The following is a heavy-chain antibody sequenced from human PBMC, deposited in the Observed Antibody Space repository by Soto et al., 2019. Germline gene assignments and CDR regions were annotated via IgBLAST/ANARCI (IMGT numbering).Heavy chain of an antibody. V-gene: IGHV3-48*03. J-gene: IGHJ4*02. D-gene: IGHD3-16*01. CDR1: GFTFSSYE. CDR2: ISSSGSTI. CDR3: ARYPLYDYVWGSSQHVDY. Sequence: HPGGSLRLSCAASGFTFSSYEMNWVRQAPGKGLEWVSYISSSGSTIYYADSVKGRFTISRDNAKNSLYLQMNSLRAEDTAVYYCARYPLYDYVWGSSQHVDYWGQGTLVTVSS.